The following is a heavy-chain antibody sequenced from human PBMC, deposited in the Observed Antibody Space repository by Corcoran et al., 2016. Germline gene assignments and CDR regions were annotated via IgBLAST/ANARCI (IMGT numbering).Heavy chain of an antibody. CDR1: GFTFSGSA. CDR2: IKSKANNYAT. V-gene: IGHV3-73*02. Sequence: EVQLVESGGGLVQPGGSLKLSCAASGFTFSGSAMHWVRQASGKGLEWVGRIKSKANNYATAYGASVKGRFTISRDDSRNTAYLQMNSLKTEDTAVYYCFGVDYGGSSGPYWGQGTLVTVSS. J-gene: IGHJ4*02. D-gene: IGHD2-15*01. CDR3: FGVDYGGSSGPY.